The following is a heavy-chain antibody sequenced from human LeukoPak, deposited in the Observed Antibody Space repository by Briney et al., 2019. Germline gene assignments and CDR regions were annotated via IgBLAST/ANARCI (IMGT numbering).Heavy chain of an antibody. CDR1: GFNFGGDW. J-gene: IGHJ5*02. V-gene: IGHV3-7*04. CDR3: ARGGGYSNWFDP. D-gene: IGHD3-16*01. CDR2: VNQDATEK. Sequence: PGGSLRLSCATSGFNFGGDWMSWVRQTPGKGLEWVANVNQDATEKFSVDSAKGRFTIFRDNAKNSLFLQMNSLRAEDTAVYYCARGGGYSNWFDPWGQGTLVTVSS.